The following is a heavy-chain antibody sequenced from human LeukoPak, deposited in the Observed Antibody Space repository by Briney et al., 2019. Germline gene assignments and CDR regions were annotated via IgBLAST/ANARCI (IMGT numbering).Heavy chain of an antibody. J-gene: IGHJ5*02. CDR3: ARQHSSGWYVYWFDP. V-gene: IGHV5-51*01. D-gene: IGHD6-19*01. CDR1: GYSFTSYW. CDR2: IYPGDSDT. Sequence: GESLKISCKGSGYSFTSYWIGWVRQIPGKGLEWMGIIYPGDSDTRYSPSFQGQVTISADKSISTAYLQWSSLKASDTAMYYCARQHSSGWYVYWFDPWGQGTLVTVSS.